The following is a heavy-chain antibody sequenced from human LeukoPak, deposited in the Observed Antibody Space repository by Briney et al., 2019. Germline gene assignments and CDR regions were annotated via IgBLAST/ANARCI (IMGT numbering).Heavy chain of an antibody. CDR3: ARSTSPLDYDTLTGYGEVGY. J-gene: IGHJ4*02. Sequence: SVKVSCKASGGTFSSYAISWVRQAPGQGLEWMGGIIPIFGTANYAQKFQGRVTITADESTSTAYMELSSLRSEDTAVYYCARSTSPLDYDTLTGYGEVGYWGQGTLVTVSS. D-gene: IGHD3-9*01. CDR2: IIPIFGTA. V-gene: IGHV1-69*01. CDR1: GGTFSSYA.